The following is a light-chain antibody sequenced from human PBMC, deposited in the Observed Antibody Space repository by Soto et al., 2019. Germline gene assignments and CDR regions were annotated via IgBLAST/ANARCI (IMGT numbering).Light chain of an antibody. CDR3: SSYTSCNTLEVV. CDR2: DVS. CDR1: SSDVGGYNY. V-gene: IGLV2-14*03. J-gene: IGLJ2*01. Sequence: QSALTQPASVSGSPGQSITISCTGTSSDVGGYNYVSWYQQHPGKAPKLMIYDVSNRPSGVSNRFSGSKSGNTASLTISGLQAEDEADYYCSSYTSCNTLEVVFGGGTKLTVL.